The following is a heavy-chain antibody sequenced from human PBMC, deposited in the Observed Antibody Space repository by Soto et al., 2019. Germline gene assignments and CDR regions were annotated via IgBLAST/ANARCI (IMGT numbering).Heavy chain of an antibody. J-gene: IGHJ6*02. D-gene: IGHD4-4*01. CDR1: GYTFTSYA. Sequence: QVQLVQSGAEVKKPGASVKVSCKASGYTFTSYAMHWVRQAPGQRLAWMGWINAGNGNTKYSQKFQGRVTITRDTSASTAYMELSSLRSEDTAVYYCASSYSNYALIDYYYYGMDVWGQGTTVTFSS. CDR2: INAGNGNT. CDR3: ASSYSNYALIDYYYYGMDV. V-gene: IGHV1-3*01.